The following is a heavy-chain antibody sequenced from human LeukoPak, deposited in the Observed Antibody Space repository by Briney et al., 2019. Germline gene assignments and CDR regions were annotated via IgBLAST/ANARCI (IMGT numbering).Heavy chain of an antibody. CDR3: ARDPLDYGGNPFDY. CDR1: GGSISSSSYY. CDR2: IYYSGST. D-gene: IGHD4-23*01. Sequence: PSETLSLTCTVSGGSISSSSYYWGWIRQPPGKGLEWIGSIYYSGSTYYNPSLKSRVTISVDTSKNQFSLKLSSVTAADTAVYYCARDPLDYGGNPFDYWGQGTLVTVSS. J-gene: IGHJ4*02. V-gene: IGHV4-39*07.